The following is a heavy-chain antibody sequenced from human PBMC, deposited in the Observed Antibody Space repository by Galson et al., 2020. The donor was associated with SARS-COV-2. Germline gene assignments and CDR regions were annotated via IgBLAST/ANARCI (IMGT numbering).Heavy chain of an antibody. CDR2: ISWNSGSI. CDR3: ANSQSPLLWFGELFGY. J-gene: IGHJ4*02. CDR1: GFTFDDYA. D-gene: IGHD3-10*01. Sequence: GGSLRLSCAASGFTFDDYAMHWVRQAPGKGLEWVSGISWNSGSIGYADSVKGRFTISRDNAKNSLYLQMNSLRAEDTALYYCANSQSPLLWFGELFGYWGQGTLVTVSS. V-gene: IGHV3-9*01.